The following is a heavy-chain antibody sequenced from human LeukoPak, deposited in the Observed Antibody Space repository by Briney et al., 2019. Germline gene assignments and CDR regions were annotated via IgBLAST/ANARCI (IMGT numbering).Heavy chain of an antibody. D-gene: IGHD5-24*01. CDR2: IHTSGAT. Sequence: SQTLSLTCTVSGGSISNGNSYWNWIRQPAGKGLEWIGRIHTSGATNYNPSLKSRVTISVDTSKNQFSLNLNSVTAADTAVHYCAREQRWLQSLDYWGQGNLVTVSS. CDR3: AREQRWLQSLDY. J-gene: IGHJ4*02. V-gene: IGHV4-61*02. CDR1: GGSISNGNSY.